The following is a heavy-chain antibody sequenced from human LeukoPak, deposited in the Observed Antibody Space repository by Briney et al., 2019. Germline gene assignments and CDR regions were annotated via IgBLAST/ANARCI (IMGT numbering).Heavy chain of an antibody. Sequence: PSETLSLTCTVSGGSISSYYWSWIRQPAGKGLESIGRIYTSGSSNSNPSLKSRVTMSADTSKNQFSLKLSSVTAADTAVYYCARDISVAGSFLLFDYWGQGTLVTVSS. CDR1: GGSISSYY. V-gene: IGHV4-4*07. D-gene: IGHD6-19*01. CDR2: IYTSGSS. J-gene: IGHJ4*02. CDR3: ARDISVAGSFLLFDY.